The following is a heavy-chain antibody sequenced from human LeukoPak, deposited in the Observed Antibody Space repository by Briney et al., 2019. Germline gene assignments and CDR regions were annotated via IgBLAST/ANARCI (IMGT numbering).Heavy chain of an antibody. V-gene: IGHV3-30*18. Sequence: PGGSLRLSCAASGFTFSSYGMHWVRQAPGKGLEWVAVIANDGRDKKYADSVKGRFTISRDNSKNTLYLQMNSLRVEDTAVYYCAKDRKLGPADYYFDYWGQGTLVTVAS. CDR1: GFTFSSYG. CDR2: IANDGRDK. D-gene: IGHD7-27*01. CDR3: AKDRKLGPADYYFDY. J-gene: IGHJ4*02.